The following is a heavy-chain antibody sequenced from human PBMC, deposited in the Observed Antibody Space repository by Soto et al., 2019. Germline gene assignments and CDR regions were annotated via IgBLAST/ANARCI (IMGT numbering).Heavy chain of an antibody. CDR2: ISSSSSYI. J-gene: IGHJ4*02. D-gene: IGHD6-19*01. CDR3: ARNHIAVAVTGFDY. V-gene: IGHV3-21*01. Sequence: GESLRLSCAASGFTFSSYSMNWVRQAPGKGLEWVSSISSSSSYIYYADSVKGRFTISRDNAKNSLYLQMNSLRAEDTAVYYCARNHIAVAVTGFDYWGQGTLVTVSS. CDR1: GFTFSSYS.